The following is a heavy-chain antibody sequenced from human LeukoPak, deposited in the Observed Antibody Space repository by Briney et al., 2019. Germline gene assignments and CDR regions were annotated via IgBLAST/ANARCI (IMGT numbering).Heavy chain of an antibody. Sequence: PSETLSLTCTVSGGSISSSSYYWGWIRQPPGKGLEWIGSIYYSGSTYYNPSLKSRVTISVDTSKNQFSLKLSSVTAADTAVYYCARGPPQQLVKYYYMDVWGKGTTVTISS. V-gene: IGHV4-39*01. CDR3: ARGPPQQLVKYYYMDV. D-gene: IGHD6-13*01. J-gene: IGHJ6*03. CDR2: IYYSGST. CDR1: GGSISSSSYY.